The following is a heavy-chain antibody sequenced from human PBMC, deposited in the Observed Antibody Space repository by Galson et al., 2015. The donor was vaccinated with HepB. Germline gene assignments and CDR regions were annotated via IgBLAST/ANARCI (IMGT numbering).Heavy chain of an antibody. Sequence: SLRLSCAASGFTFSSYSMNWVRQAPGKGLEWVSFISSSSSYIYYADSVKGRFTISRDNAKNSLYLQMNSLRAEDTAVYYCARDHPFGVVTGVVYYYYYMDVWGKGTTVTVSS. J-gene: IGHJ6*03. CDR3: ARDHPFGVVTGVVYYYYYMDV. CDR2: ISSSSSYI. V-gene: IGHV3-21*01. D-gene: IGHD3-3*01. CDR1: GFTFSSYS.